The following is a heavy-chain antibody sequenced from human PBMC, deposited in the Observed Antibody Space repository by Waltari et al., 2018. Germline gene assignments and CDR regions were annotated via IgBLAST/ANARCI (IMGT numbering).Heavy chain of an antibody. CDR2: IQQSGIT. CDR3: ARGQGY. Sequence: QVQLQESGPGLVKPSETLSLTCTVSGGSISSYYWVWIRQPPGKGLEWIGNIQQSGITYYNPSLKSRVSISRDTSKNQFSLELSSLTADDTAVYYCARGQGYWGQGTLVTVSS. J-gene: IGHJ4*02. CDR1: GGSISSYY. V-gene: IGHV4-59*12.